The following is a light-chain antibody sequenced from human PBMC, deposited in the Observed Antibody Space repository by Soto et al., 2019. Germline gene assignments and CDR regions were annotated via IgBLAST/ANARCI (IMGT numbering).Light chain of an antibody. J-gene: IGKJ3*01. CDR3: EQYDNYVT. CDR1: QSISSR. Sequence: DIQMTQSPSALSASVGDRVTITCRASQSISSRLAWYQQKPGKAPKLLIYKAFTLESGVPSRFSGRLSGTEFALSISSLQPGDFATYYCEQYDNYVTFGPGTKVDIK. V-gene: IGKV1-5*03. CDR2: KAF.